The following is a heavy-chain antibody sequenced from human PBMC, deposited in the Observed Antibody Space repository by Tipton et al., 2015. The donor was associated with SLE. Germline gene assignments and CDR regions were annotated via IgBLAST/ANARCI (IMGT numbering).Heavy chain of an antibody. CDR3: ARHRGRSYGYLYIDY. V-gene: IGHV4-61*02. Sequence: TLSLTCTVSGGPTSSSRYYWSWIRQSAGKQLAWIGRIYTTGSTNYNPSLKSRVTISVDMSKSQFSLKLSSVTAADTAVFYCARHRGRSYGYLYIDYWGQGTLVTVSS. CDR1: GGPTSSSRYY. CDR2: IYTTGST. D-gene: IGHD5-18*01. J-gene: IGHJ4*02.